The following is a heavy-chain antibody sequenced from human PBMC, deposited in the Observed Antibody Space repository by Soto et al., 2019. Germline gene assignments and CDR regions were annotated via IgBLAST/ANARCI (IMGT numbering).Heavy chain of an antibody. V-gene: IGHV1-2*04. D-gene: IGHD2-15*01. CDR2: INPNSGGT. J-gene: IGHJ4*02. Sequence: ASVKVSCKASGYTFTGYYMHWVRQAPGQGLEWMGWINPNSGGTNYAQKFQGWVTMTRDTSISTAYMELSRLRSDDTAVYYCARGQFPPSANRLTTPVDYWGQGTLVTVSS. CDR3: ARGQFPPSANRLTTPVDY. CDR1: GYTFTGYY.